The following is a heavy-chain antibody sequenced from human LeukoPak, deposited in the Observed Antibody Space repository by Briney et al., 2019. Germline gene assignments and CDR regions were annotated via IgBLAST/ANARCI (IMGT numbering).Heavy chain of an antibody. Sequence: GGSLRLSCAACGFTFSNYWMHWVRRAPGKGLVWVSRITSDASSTSYADSVKGRFTISRDNAKNTLYLRMNSLRAEDTAVYYCAREFEGQEAGAYGSGSYDVFDIWGQGTMVTVSS. D-gene: IGHD3-10*01. J-gene: IGHJ3*02. V-gene: IGHV3-74*01. CDR3: AREFEGQEAGAYGSGSYDVFDI. CDR1: GFTFSNYW. CDR2: ITSDASST.